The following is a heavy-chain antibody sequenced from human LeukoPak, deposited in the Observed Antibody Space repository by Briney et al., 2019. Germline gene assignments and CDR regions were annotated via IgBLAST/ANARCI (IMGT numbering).Heavy chain of an antibody. CDR1: GFTFSNYA. V-gene: IGHV3-23*01. J-gene: IGHJ5*02. CDR2: ISGIGGSI. D-gene: IGHD2-2*01. Sequence: GGSLRLSCVASGFTFSNYAMSWVRQAQGKGLEWVSAISGIGGSIYYADSVKSRFTISRDNSKNTLYLQMNSLRAEDTAVYYCAKSGVVVPAGGFDPWGQGTLVTVSS. CDR3: AKSGVVVPAGGFDP.